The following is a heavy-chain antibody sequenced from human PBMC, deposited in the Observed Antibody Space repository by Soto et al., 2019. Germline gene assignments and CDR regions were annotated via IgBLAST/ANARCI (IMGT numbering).Heavy chain of an antibody. CDR3: ARIRYDYIWGSYRPHPDY. V-gene: IGHV2-70*11. CDR2: IDWDDDK. D-gene: IGHD3-16*02. Sequence: SGPTLVNPTQTLTLTCTFSGFSLSTSGMCVSWIRQPPGKALEWLARIDWDDDKYYSTSLKTRLTISKDTSKNQVVLTMTNMDPVDTATYYCARIRYDYIWGSYRPHPDYWGQGTLVTVSS. CDR1: GFSLSTSGMC. J-gene: IGHJ4*02.